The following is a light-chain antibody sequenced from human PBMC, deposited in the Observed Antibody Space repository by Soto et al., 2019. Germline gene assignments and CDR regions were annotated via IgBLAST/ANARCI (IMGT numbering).Light chain of an antibody. Sequence: DIQMTQSPSTLSASVGDRVTITCRASQNINNWLAWYQQKPGKAPKLLIYRASSLENGVPSRFSGRGSGTEFIFTITSLQPDDFATYYCQQYRSDSTFGQGTKVEVK. CDR1: QNINNW. CDR3: QQYRSDST. CDR2: RAS. V-gene: IGKV1-5*03. J-gene: IGKJ1*01.